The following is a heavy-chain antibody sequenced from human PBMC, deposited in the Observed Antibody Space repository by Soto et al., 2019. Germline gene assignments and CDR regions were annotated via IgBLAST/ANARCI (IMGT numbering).Heavy chain of an antibody. CDR1: VYSFSSYP. V-gene: IGHV3-23*01. CDR2: IRGRST. J-gene: IGHJ4*02. D-gene: IGHD3-10*01. Sequence: GGSLRLSCAASVYSFSSYPMRWVRQAPAGGLEWFSAIRGRSTYYADSVKGRFTISRDNSKNTLYLQMNSLRAADTAVYYCAKKIDCVTMVRGVPAPFDYWGQGTLVTVSS. CDR3: AKKIDCVTMVRGVPAPFDY.